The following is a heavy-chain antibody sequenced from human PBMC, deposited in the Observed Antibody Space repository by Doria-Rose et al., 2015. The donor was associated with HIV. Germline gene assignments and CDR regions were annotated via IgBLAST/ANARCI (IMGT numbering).Heavy chain of an antibody. V-gene: IGHV3-15*01. J-gene: IGHJ4*02. CDR2: IKSKSDGEAT. D-gene: IGHD3-9*01. Sequence: EVQLVESGGGLVKPGGSLRLSCAASGFNFNNAWMYWVRQALGKGLEWVGRIKSKSDGEATDYAAPVTGRFTISRDDSKNTLFLHMNSLKIDDTGLYYCTTDPSLTYWGQGTRVTASS. CDR1: GFNFNNAW. CDR3: TTDPSLTY.